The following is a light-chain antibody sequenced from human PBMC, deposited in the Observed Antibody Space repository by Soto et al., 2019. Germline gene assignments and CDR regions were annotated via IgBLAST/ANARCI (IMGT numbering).Light chain of an antibody. CDR2: GAS. CDR1: QSVSSSY. J-gene: IGKJ5*01. CDR3: RQYDNWSIT. Sequence: EIVLTQSPGTLSLSQGERATLSCRASQSVSSSYLAWYQQKPGQAPRLLIYGASSRATGIPDRFSGSGSGTEFTLTISSLQSEDFAVYYCRQYDNWSITSGQGTRLEIK. V-gene: IGKV3-20*01.